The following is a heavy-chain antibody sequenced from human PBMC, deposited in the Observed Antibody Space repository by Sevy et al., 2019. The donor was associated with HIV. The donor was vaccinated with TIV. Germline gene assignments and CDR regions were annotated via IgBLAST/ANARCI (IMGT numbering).Heavy chain of an antibody. CDR2: ISYDVNNK. D-gene: IGHD3-10*01. CDR1: GFTFSSYA. Sequence: GGSLRLSCAASGFTFSSYAIHWVRQAPGKGLEWLAVISYDVNNKYYADSVKGRFTVSRDNSKNTLYVQMNSLRAEDTAVYYCAKDHNLWSEGGFLHHWGQGTLVTVSS. V-gene: IGHV3-30*18. CDR3: AKDHNLWSEGGFLHH. J-gene: IGHJ1*01.